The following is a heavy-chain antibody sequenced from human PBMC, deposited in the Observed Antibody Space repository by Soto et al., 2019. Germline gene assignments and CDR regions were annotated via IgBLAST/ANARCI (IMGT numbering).Heavy chain of an antibody. CDR1: GFNFITYA. CDR2: ISGSGTST. CDR3: AKDRGRYCSGGTCYLFDS. J-gene: IGHJ4*02. V-gene: IGHV3-23*01. D-gene: IGHD2-15*01. Sequence: GVSLRLSCAAAGFNFITYAMNWVSKTPGKGLEWVSGISGSGTSTYYADSVKGRFTISRDNSKNTLYLQMNSLRVEDTALYYCAKDRGRYCSGGTCYLFDSWGQGALVTVSS.